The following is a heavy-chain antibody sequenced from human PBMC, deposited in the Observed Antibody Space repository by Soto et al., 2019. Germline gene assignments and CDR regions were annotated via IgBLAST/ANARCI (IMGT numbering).Heavy chain of an antibody. Sequence: EVQLVESGGGLVQPGGSLRLSCAASGFTFSSYWMSWVRQAPGKGLEWVANIKQDGSEKYYVDSVKGRFTISRDNAKNSLYLQMNSLRAEDTAVYYCARGFLEWLSIYYYYYMDVWGKGTTVTVSS. D-gene: IGHD3-3*01. V-gene: IGHV3-7*01. CDR1: GFTFSSYW. CDR2: IKQDGSEK. CDR3: ARGFLEWLSIYYYYYMDV. J-gene: IGHJ6*03.